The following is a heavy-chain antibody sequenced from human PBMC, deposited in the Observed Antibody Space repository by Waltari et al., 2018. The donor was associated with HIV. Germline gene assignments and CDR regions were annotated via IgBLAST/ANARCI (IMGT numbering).Heavy chain of an antibody. V-gene: IGHV1-2*02. CDR1: GFSLTGYY. CDR3: ARQMTFYDAFDV. J-gene: IGHJ3*01. Sequence: QVQMVQSGAEVKKPGASVKVSCKTSGFSLTGYYIHWVRQAPGQGLEWMGWIYANTGNPNYGLQFGGRVTMTRDTSMRTAYMELRTLRSDVTDLYYCARQMTFYDAFDVWGQGTVVTVSS. CDR2: IYANTGNP.